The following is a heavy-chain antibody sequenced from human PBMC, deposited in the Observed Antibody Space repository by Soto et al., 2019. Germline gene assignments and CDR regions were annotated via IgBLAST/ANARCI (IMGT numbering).Heavy chain of an antibody. Sequence: QVQMLQSGGEVKRPGASVKISCKASGYTFSSYGISWVRQAPGQGLEWMGWISTYSGNTNYAQKLQGGVTMTTDTSTSTAYMDLRSLRYDDTAVYYCARDKSHGFDNWGQGTVVTVSS. CDR3: ARDKSHGFDN. CDR2: ISTYSGNT. CDR1: GYTFSSYG. J-gene: IGHJ3*02. V-gene: IGHV1-18*01.